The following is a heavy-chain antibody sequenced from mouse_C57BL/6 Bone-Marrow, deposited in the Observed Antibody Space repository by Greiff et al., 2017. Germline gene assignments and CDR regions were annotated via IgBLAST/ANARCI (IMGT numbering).Heavy chain of an antibody. Sequence: QVQLQQPGAELVKPGASVKLSCKASGYTFTNYWMHWVKQRPGQGLEWIGMMNPNGGSPDYNEKFKSAATLSVDKSSRTAYMELSSLTSEDSAVYYCARSYDYDDYTMDYWGQGTSVTVSS. CDR3: ARSYDYDDYTMDY. CDR1: GYTFTNYW. D-gene: IGHD2-4*01. J-gene: IGHJ4*01. V-gene: IGHV1-64*01. CDR2: MNPNGGSP.